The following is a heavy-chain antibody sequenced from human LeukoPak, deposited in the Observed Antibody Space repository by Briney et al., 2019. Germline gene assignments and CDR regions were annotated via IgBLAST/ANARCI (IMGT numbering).Heavy chain of an antibody. CDR1: GYSFTSYW. Sequence: GESLKISCKGSGYSFTSYWRGWVAQMHGKGLEWLGIIYPGDSHIRNSPSCQGDVTISVDKPITTAYLKWSSLQPSDTAMYYCARHVKMATILEAIAIWGQGTMVTVSS. J-gene: IGHJ3*02. D-gene: IGHD5-24*01. CDR3: ARHVKMATILEAIAI. CDR2: IYPGDSHI. V-gene: IGHV5-51*01.